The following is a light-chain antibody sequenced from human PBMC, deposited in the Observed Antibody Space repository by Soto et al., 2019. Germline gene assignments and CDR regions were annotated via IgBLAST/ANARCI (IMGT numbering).Light chain of an antibody. V-gene: IGLV2-14*01. Sequence: QAALTQPASLSGSPGQSITISCTGTSSDIGAYDYVSWFQQHPGKAPKLMISEVNNRPSGVSNRFSGSKSGNTAYLTISGLQVEDEDEYCCFSFTTTSPPVFGTGTKVTGL. CDR3: FSFTTTSPPV. CDR1: SSDIGAYDY. J-gene: IGLJ1*01. CDR2: EVN.